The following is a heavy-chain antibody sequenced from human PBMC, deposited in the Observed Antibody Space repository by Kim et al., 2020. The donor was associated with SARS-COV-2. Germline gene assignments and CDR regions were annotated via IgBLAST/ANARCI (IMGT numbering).Heavy chain of an antibody. J-gene: IGHJ4*02. CDR2: ISSSSYI. CDR1: GFTFSSYS. Sequence: GGSLRLSCAASGFTFSSYSMNWVRQAPGKGLEWVSSISSSSYIYYADSVKGRFTISRDNAKNSLYLQMNSLRAEDTAVYYCASSIYGSGSYSYYWGQGTLITVSS. V-gene: IGHV3-21*04. D-gene: IGHD3-10*01. CDR3: ASSIYGSGSYSYY.